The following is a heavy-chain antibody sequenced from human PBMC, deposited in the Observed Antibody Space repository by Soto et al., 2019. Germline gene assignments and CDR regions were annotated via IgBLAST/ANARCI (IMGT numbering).Heavy chain of an antibody. CDR2: ISWNGGSI. V-gene: IGHV3-9*01. CDR3: AKSMGGTANGMGV. CDR1: GLSFDDYA. Sequence: EVQLVESGGGLVQPGRSLRLSCAASGLSFDDYAMHWVRQVPGKGLEWVSGISWNGGSIGYADSVKGRFSMSRDNAKNSLYLQMNSLRVEDTALYYCAKSMGGTANGMGVWGQGTTVTVSS. J-gene: IGHJ6*02. D-gene: IGHD2-21*02.